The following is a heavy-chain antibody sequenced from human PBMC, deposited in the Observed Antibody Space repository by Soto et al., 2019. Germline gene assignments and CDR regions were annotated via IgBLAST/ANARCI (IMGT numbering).Heavy chain of an antibody. V-gene: IGHV3-30-3*01. Sequence: QVQLVESGGGVVQPGRSLRLSCAASGFTFSSYAMHWVRQAPGKGLEWVAVISYDGSNKYYADSVKGRFTISRDNSKNTRYLKMNSRRAEDTAVYYCASQVKDYYDSRGYYYDPFDYWGQGTLVTVSS. D-gene: IGHD3-22*01. J-gene: IGHJ4*02. CDR3: ASQVKDYYDSRGYYYDPFDY. CDR2: ISYDGSNK. CDR1: GFTFSSYA.